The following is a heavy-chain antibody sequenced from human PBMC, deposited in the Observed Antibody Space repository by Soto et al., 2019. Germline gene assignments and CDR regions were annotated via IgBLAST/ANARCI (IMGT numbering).Heavy chain of an antibody. D-gene: IGHD5-18*01. CDR1: GFTFSSYS. J-gene: IGHJ6*02. Sequence: PGGSLRLSCAASGFTFSSYSMNWVRQAPGKGLEWVSYISSSSSTIYYADSVKGRFTISRDNSKNTLYLQMNSLRAEDTAVYYCARDTPIQLWPPWYYYYGMDVWGQGTTVTVSS. V-gene: IGHV3-48*01. CDR3: ARDTPIQLWPPWYYYYGMDV. CDR2: ISSSSSTI.